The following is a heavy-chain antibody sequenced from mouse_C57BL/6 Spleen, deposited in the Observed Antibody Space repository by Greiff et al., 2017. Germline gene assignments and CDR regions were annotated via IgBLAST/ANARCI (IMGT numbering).Heavy chain of an antibody. D-gene: IGHD2-4*01. J-gene: IGHJ4*01. Sequence: VKLQESGAELARPGASVKLSCKASGYTFTSYGISWVKQRTGQGLEWIGEIYPRSGNTYYNEKFKGKATLTADKSSSTAYMELRSLTSEDSAVYFCARDDYDAYAMDYWGQGTSVTVSS. V-gene: IGHV1-81*01. CDR2: IYPRSGNT. CDR1: GYTFTSYG. CDR3: ARDDYDAYAMDY.